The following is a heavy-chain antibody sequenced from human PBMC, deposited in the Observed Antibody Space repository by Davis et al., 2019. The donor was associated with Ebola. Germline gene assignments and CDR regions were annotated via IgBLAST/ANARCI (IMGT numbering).Heavy chain of an antibody. Sequence: ASVKVICYASAYTFTSYGISWVRQAPGQGLQWMGWISAYNGNTNYAQKLQGRVTMTTDTSTSTAYMELRSLRSDDTAVYYCARNDYGDYYFDYWGQGTLVTVSS. CDR1: AYTFTSYG. D-gene: IGHD4-17*01. CDR2: ISAYNGNT. V-gene: IGHV1-18*01. J-gene: IGHJ4*02. CDR3: ARNDYGDYYFDY.